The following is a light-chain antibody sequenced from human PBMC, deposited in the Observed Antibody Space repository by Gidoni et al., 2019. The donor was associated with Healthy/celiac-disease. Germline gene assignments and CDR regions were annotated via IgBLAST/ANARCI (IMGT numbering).Light chain of an antibody. CDR2: GAS. CDR1: QSVSSN. V-gene: IGKV3-15*01. J-gene: IGKJ4*01. CDR3: QQYNNWPRLT. Sequence: EIVMTQSPATLSVSPGDRATLSCRASQSVSSNLAGYQQKPGQAPRLLIYGASTRATGIPARFSGSGSGTEFTLTISSLQSEDFAVYYCQQYNNWPRLTFGGGTKVEIK.